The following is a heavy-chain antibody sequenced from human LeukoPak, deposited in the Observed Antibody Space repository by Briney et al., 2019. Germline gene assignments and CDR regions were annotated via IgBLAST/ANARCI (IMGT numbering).Heavy chain of an antibody. Sequence: SQTLSLTCAISGDSVSSNSAAWNWIRQSPSRGLEWLGRTYYRSKWYNDYAVSVKSRITINPDTSKNQFSLQLNSVTPEDTAVYYCARAPCCDSYGSLYYYYYYMDVWGKGTTVTVSS. CDR1: GDSVSSNSAA. CDR3: ARAPCCDSYGSLYYYYYYMDV. CDR2: TYYRSKWYN. D-gene: IGHD5-18*01. J-gene: IGHJ6*03. V-gene: IGHV6-1*01.